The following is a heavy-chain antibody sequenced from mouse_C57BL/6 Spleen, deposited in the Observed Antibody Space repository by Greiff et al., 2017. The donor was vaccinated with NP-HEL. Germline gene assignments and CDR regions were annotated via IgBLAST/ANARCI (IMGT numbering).Heavy chain of an antibody. CDR2: IDPNSGGT. J-gene: IGHJ1*03. V-gene: IGHV1-72*01. Sequence: QVQLQQPGAELVKPGASVKLSCKASGYTFTSYWMHWVKQRPGRGLEWIGRIDPNSGGTKYNEQFKSKATLTVDKPSSTAYMQLSSLTSEDSAVYYCARFTTVVATPYWYFDVWGTGTTVTVSA. CDR3: ARFTTVVATPYWYFDV. D-gene: IGHD1-1*01. CDR1: GYTFTSYW.